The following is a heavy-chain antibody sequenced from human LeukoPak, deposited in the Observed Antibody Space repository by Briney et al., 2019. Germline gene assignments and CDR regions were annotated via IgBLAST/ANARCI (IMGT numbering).Heavy chain of an antibody. J-gene: IGHJ4*02. CDR2: ISGSGGST. CDR1: GFTFSSYA. V-gene: IGHV3-23*01. Sequence: GGSLRLSCAASGFTFSSYAMSWVRQAPGKGLEWVSAISGSGGSTYYADSVEGRFTISRDNAKSTLYLHMSSLRGEDTAIYYCTENTWGRGTRVTVSS. CDR3: TENT.